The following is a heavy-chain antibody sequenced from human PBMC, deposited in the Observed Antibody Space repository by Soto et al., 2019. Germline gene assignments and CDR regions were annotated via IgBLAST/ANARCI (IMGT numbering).Heavy chain of an antibody. D-gene: IGHD3-3*01. CDR2: INHSGST. CDR1: GGSFSGYY. Sequence: SETLSLTCAVYGGSFSGYYWSWIRQPPGKGLEWIGEINHSGSTNYNPSLKSRVTISVDTSKNQFSLKLSSVTAADTAVYYCARTRLEPDFWSGYTTGYYYYYMDVWGKGTTVTVSS. J-gene: IGHJ6*03. V-gene: IGHV4-34*01. CDR3: ARTRLEPDFWSGYTTGYYYYYMDV.